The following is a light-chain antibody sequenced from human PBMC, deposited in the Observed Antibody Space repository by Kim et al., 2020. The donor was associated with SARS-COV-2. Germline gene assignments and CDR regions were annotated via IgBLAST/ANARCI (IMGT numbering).Light chain of an antibody. Sequence: ASVGDRVTFTCRASQNINNYLNWYRQKPGKAPKLLIYTASSLQSGVPSRFSGSGSGTDFTLTINSLQPEDFATYFCQQTYRTPPTFGQGTRLEIK. CDR2: TAS. J-gene: IGKJ5*01. CDR1: QNINNY. V-gene: IGKV1-39*01. CDR3: QQTYRTPPT.